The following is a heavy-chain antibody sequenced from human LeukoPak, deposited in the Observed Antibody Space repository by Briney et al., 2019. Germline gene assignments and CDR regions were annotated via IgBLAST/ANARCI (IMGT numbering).Heavy chain of an antibody. Sequence: GGSLRLSCAASGFTFSSYGMHWVRQAPGKGLEWVAVISYDGSNKYYADSVKGRFTISRDNSKNTLYLQMNSLRAEDTAVYYCAKGRYSSSSCSDYWGQGTLVTVSS. J-gene: IGHJ4*02. CDR1: GFTFSSYG. D-gene: IGHD6-6*01. CDR3: AKGRYSSSSCSDY. CDR2: ISYDGSNK. V-gene: IGHV3-30*18.